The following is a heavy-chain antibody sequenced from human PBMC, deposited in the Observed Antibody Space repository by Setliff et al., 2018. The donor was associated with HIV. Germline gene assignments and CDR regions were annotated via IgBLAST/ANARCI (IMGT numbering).Heavy chain of an antibody. CDR3: ARGSSNTWYYCFDS. D-gene: IGHD6-13*01. J-gene: IGHJ4*02. CDR2: IYYSGST. CDR1: GGSISSHY. Sequence: SETLSLTCTVSGGSISSHYWSWIRQPPGKGMEWIGYIYYSGSTKNNPSLKSRVAMSVDTSKNQFSLKLSAVTAADPAGYYCARGSSNTWYYCFDSWGQGTLVTVSS. V-gene: IGHV4-59*11.